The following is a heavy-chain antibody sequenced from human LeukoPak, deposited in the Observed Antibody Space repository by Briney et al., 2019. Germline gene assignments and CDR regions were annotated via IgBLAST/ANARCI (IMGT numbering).Heavy chain of an antibody. CDR3: ASQIIVGATFRYFDY. D-gene: IGHD1-26*01. Sequence: SETLSLTCTVSGGSISSGYYWGWIRQPPGKGLEWIGSIYHSGSTYYNPSLKSRVTISVDTSKNQFSLKLSSVTAADAAVYYCASQIIVGATFRYFDYWGQGTLVTVSS. J-gene: IGHJ4*02. CDR1: GGSISSGYY. CDR2: IYHSGST. V-gene: IGHV4-38-2*02.